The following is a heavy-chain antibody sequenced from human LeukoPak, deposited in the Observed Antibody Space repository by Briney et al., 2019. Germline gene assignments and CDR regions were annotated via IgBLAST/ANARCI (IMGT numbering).Heavy chain of an antibody. CDR2: SHYSGST. CDR3: ARSMGATRYNLKHYFLYGLDV. J-gene: IGHJ6*02. D-gene: IGHD1-26*01. Sequence: SETLSLTCTVSGGSINTYYWNWIRQPPGKGLEWIGYSHYSGSTNYNPSLKSRDTISVDTSNNQFSLRLSSVTDADTAVYYCARSMGATRYNLKHYFLYGLDVWGQGTTVTVSS. V-gene: IGHV4-59*01. CDR1: GGSINTYY.